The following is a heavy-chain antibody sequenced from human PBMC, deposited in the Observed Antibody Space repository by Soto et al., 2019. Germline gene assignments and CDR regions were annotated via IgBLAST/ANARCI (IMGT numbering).Heavy chain of an antibody. CDR1: GYTFTSYG. CDR3: ASTKYDSSAYYYWYLGL. D-gene: IGHD3-22*01. V-gene: IGHV1-3*01. CDR2: INPGNGNT. J-gene: IGHJ2*01. Sequence: ASVKVSCKASGYTFTSYGINWVRQAPGRGLEWMGWINPGNGNTKYSQQFQGRVTITADTSANTVYLELSSLRSEDTAVYYCASTKYDSSAYYYWYLGLWGRGTLVTVSS.